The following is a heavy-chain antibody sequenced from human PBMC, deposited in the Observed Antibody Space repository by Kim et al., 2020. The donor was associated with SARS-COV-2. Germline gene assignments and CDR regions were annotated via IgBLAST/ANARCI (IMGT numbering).Heavy chain of an antibody. CDR1: GFTFSSYS. V-gene: IGHV3-21*01. D-gene: IGHD6-25*01. CDR3: ARQRGFGYYYYGMDV. CDR2: ISSSSSYI. Sequence: GGSLRLSCAASGFTFSSYSMNWVRQAPGKGLEWVSSISSSSSYIYYADSVKGRFTISRDNAKNSLYLQMNSLRAEDTAVYYCARQRGFGYYYYGMDVWGQGTTVTVSS. J-gene: IGHJ6*02.